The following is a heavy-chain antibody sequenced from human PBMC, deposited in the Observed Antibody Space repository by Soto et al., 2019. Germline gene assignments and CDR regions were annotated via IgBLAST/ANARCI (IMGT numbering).Heavy chain of an antibody. CDR2: ISGSGGST. V-gene: IGHV3-23*01. D-gene: IGHD2-15*01. J-gene: IGHJ6*02. Sequence: EVQLLESGGGLVQPGGSLRLSCAASGFTFSSYAMSWVRQAPGKGLEWVSAISGSGGSTYYADSVKGRFTISRDNSKNTLYLQMNSLRAEDTAVYYCAKYAPLGYCSGGSCSRDLYYYCGMDVWGQGTTVTVSS. CDR3: AKYAPLGYCSGGSCSRDLYYYCGMDV. CDR1: GFTFSSYA.